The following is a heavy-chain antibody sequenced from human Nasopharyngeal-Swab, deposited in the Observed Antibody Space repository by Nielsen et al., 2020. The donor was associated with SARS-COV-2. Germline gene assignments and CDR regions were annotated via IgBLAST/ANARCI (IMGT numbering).Heavy chain of an antibody. CDR1: GFTFTSYD. Sequence: SLTTSRAASGFTFTSYDIHWVRQAPGKGLEGIGFSRKKAYGGTTEYAASVRGSFTISRDEYKSSAYLQIDRLNSEDTDVYYCARGGCNSGNCHSPDWFDPWGQGTLVTVSS. D-gene: IGHD2-15*01. CDR2: SRKKAYGGTT. V-gene: IGHV3-49*04. CDR3: ARGGCNSGNCHSPDWFDP. J-gene: IGHJ5*02.